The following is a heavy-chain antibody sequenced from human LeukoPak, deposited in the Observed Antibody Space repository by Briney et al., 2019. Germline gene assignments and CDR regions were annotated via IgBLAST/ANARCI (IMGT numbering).Heavy chain of an antibody. CDR1: GFSVSSGYY. CDR2: IYTRGT. V-gene: IGHV4-38-2*01. CDR3: ARQRMGDYERDF. Sequence: PSETLSLNCAVSGFSVSSGYYWGWIRQPPGKGLEWIGTIYTRGTYYNPSMKSRVSLSLDMSKNRVSLTLTSATAADTAVYYCARQRMGDYERDFWGQGTLVTVAS. J-gene: IGHJ4*02. D-gene: IGHD4-17*01.